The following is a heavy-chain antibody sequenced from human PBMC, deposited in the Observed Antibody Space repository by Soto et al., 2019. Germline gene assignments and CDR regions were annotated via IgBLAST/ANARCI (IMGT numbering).Heavy chain of an antibody. D-gene: IGHD3-3*01. Sequence: ASVKVSCKASGYTFTSYAMHWVRQAPGQRLEWMGWINAGNGNTKYSQKFQGRVTITRDTSASTAYMELRSLRSDDTAVYYCARSITIFGVVIHGWFDPWGQGTLVTVSS. V-gene: IGHV1-3*01. CDR1: GYTFTSYA. CDR3: ARSITIFGVVIHGWFDP. J-gene: IGHJ5*02. CDR2: INAGNGNT.